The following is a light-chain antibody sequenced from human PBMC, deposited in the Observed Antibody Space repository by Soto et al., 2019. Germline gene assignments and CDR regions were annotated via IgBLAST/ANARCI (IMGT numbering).Light chain of an antibody. Sequence: DMQMTQSPSTLSASVGDGVAITCRASQSISGWLAWYQQKPGKAPQLLIYKASNLESGVPSRFSDSGSGTEVTLTISSLQHDDFATYYCQQYNSYSLTFGGGTKVESK. CDR1: QSISGW. V-gene: IGKV1-5*03. CDR2: KAS. CDR3: QQYNSYSLT. J-gene: IGKJ4*01.